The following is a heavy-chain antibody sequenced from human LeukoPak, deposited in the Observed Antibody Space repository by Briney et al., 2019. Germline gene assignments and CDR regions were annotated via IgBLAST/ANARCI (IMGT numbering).Heavy chain of an antibody. V-gene: IGHV3-7*01. CDR2: IKQDGSEK. Sequence: PGGSLRLSCAASGFTFSYYWINWVRQAPGKGLEWVASIKQDGSEKYHVDSVKGRFTISRDNAKNSLYLQMNSLRAEDTAVYYCARKWMQLWPFDYWGQGALVTVSS. CDR1: GFTFSYYW. D-gene: IGHD5-18*01. J-gene: IGHJ4*02. CDR3: ARKWMQLWPFDY.